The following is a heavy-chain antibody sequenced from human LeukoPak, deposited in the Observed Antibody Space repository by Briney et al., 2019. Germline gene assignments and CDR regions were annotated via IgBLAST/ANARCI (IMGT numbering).Heavy chain of an antibody. CDR1: GGSISSYY. CDR2: IYTSGST. D-gene: IGHD6-13*01. Sequence: SETLSLTCTVSGGSISSYYWSWIRQPAGKGLEWIGRIYTSGSTNYNPSLKSRVTMSVDTSKNQFSLKLSSVTAADTAVYYCARGHYSSSWPPAGAFDIWGQGTMVTVSS. V-gene: IGHV4-4*07. CDR3: ARGHYSSSWPPAGAFDI. J-gene: IGHJ3*02.